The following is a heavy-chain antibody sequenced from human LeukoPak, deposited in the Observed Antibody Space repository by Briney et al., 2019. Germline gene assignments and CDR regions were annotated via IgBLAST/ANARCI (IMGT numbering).Heavy chain of an antibody. Sequence: GGSLRLSCSASGFTFTDYAMHWVRQAAGKGLEYVSTISIDGRSKYYADSVKGRFTISRDNSKNTLSLQMSSLRTDDTAIYYCVKDQECSYDYWGQGTLVTVSS. D-gene: IGHD5-18*01. CDR2: ISIDGRSK. V-gene: IGHV3-64D*06. CDR3: VKDQECSYDY. J-gene: IGHJ4*02. CDR1: GFTFTDYA.